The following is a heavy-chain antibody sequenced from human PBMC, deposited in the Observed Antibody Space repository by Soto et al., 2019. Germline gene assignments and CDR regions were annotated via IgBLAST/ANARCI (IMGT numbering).Heavy chain of an antibody. J-gene: IGHJ4*02. CDR3: ARDFYGGYTYGPGDY. V-gene: IGHV3-7*01. D-gene: IGHD5-18*01. Sequence: LRLSCAASGFMFSAYWMSWVRQAPGKGLEWVANIHGDGGKIYYVDSVKGRFTISRDNAKRSLYLQMNSLRAEDTAVYYCARDFYGGYTYGPGDYWGQGALVTVSS. CDR1: GFMFSAYW. CDR2: IHGDGGKI.